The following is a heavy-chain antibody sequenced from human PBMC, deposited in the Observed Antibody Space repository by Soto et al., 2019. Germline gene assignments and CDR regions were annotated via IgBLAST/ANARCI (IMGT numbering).Heavy chain of an antibody. J-gene: IGHJ4*02. CDR1: GFTFDKVW. D-gene: IGHD3-16*01. Sequence: EVQLVESGGGLVKPGGSLRLSCAVSGFTFDKVWMNWVRQAPGKGLEWVGRIKSKTDGGTTDYAAPVKGRFTISRDDSQNMLYLQMNSLKIEDTGMYFCTTGMYVLLYWGQGTLVTVSS. CDR2: IKSKTDGGTT. CDR3: TTGMYVLLY. V-gene: IGHV3-15*07.